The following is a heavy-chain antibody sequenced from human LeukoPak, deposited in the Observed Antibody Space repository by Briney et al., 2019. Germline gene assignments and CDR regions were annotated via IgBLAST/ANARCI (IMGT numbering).Heavy chain of an antibody. CDR2: VNPNNGFT. CDR1: GYTFTGYF. J-gene: IGHJ4*02. CDR3: ARGWGSLNYFDY. D-gene: IGHD3-16*01. Sequence: ASVKVSCKASGYTFTGYFLHWVRQAPGQGLEWMGWVNPNNGFTNYTQKFKGRVTMTRDTSSSTAYMELNRLTSDDTAVFYCARGWGSLNYFDYWGQGTLVTVSS. V-gene: IGHV1-2*02.